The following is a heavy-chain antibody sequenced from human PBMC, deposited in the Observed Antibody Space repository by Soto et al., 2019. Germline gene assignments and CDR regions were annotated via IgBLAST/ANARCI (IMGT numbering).Heavy chain of an antibody. J-gene: IGHJ5*02. CDR1: GGSISSYY. Sequence: PSETLSLTCTVSGGSISSYYWSWIRQPPGKGLEWIGYIYSSGSTNYNPSLKSRVTISVDTSKKQFSLKLSSVTVADTAVYYCARTGGWTGGYNWFDPWGQGTLVTVS. D-gene: IGHD6-19*01. V-gene: IGHV4-59*01. CDR3: ARTGGWTGGYNWFDP. CDR2: IYSSGST.